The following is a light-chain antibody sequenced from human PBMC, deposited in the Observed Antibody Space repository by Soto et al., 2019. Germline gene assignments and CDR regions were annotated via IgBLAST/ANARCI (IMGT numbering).Light chain of an antibody. V-gene: IGLV1-47*01. CDR1: SSNIGSNY. J-gene: IGLJ2*01. Sequence: QSVLTQPPSASGTPGQGVTISCSGSSSNIGSNYEYWYQQLPGTAPKLLIHTNNQRPSGVPDRFSGSKSGTSASLAISGLRSEDEADYYCAAWDDSLSGVVFGGGTKLTVL. CDR3: AAWDDSLSGVV. CDR2: TNN.